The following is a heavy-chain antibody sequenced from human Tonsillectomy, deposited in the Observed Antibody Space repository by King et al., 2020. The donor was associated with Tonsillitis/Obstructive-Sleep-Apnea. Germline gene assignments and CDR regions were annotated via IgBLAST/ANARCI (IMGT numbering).Heavy chain of an antibody. J-gene: IGHJ6*03. Sequence: QLQESGPGLVKPSETLSLTCTVSDGSISSYYWSWIRQPPGKGLEWIGYIYYSGSTNYNPSLKSRVTISVDTSKNQFSLKLSSVTAADTAVYYCARVEYSSSYYYYYYMDVWGKGTTVTVSS. CDR2: IYYSGST. CDR3: ARVEYSSSYYYYYYMDV. D-gene: IGHD6-6*01. CDR1: DGSISSYY. V-gene: IGHV4-59*01.